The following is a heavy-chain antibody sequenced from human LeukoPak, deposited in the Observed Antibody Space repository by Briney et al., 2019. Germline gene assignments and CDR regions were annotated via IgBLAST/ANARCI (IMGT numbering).Heavy chain of an antibody. CDR1: GGSISSYY. D-gene: IGHD6-19*01. Sequence: SETLSLTCTVSGGSISSYYWSWIRQPPGKGLEWIGYIYYSGSTNYNPSLKSRVTISVDTSKNQFSLKLSSVTAADTAVYYCARDGSSGLTWGQGTLVTVSS. CDR2: IYYSGST. CDR3: ARDGSSGLT. V-gene: IGHV4-59*12. J-gene: IGHJ5*02.